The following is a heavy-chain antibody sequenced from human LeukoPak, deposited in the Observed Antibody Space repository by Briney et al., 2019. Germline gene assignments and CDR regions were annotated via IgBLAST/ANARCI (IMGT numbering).Heavy chain of an antibody. J-gene: IGHJ4*02. CDR2: IYSGGST. CDR3: ARDLSQGATTDTLGYFDY. V-gene: IGHV3-53*01. CDR1: GFTVSSNY. D-gene: IGHD1-1*01. Sequence: GGSLRLSCAASGFTVSSNYMSWVRQAPGKGLEWVSVIYSGGSTYYADSVKGRFTISRDNAQNSLYLQMNSLRADDTAVYYCARDLSQGATTDTLGYFDYWGQGALVTVSS.